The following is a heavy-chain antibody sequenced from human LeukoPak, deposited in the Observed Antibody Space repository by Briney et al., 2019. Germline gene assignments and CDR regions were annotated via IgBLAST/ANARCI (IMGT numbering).Heavy chain of an antibody. V-gene: IGHV4-39*01. CDR1: GGSISSSSYY. CDR2: IYYSGST. CDR3: ASQRTSNYYDSSGYFN. D-gene: IGHD3-22*01. J-gene: IGHJ1*01. Sequence: SETLSLTCTVSGGSISSSSYYWGWIRQPPGKGLEWIGSIYYSGSTYYNPSLKSRVTISVDTSKNQFSLKLSSVTAADTAVYHCASQRTSNYYDSSGYFNWGQGTLVTVSS.